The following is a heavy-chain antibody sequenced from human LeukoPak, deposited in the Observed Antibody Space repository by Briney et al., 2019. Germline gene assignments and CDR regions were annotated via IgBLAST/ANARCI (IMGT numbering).Heavy chain of an antibody. Sequence: ASVKVSCKASGYTFSSSDITWVRQAPGQGLEWMGWISPYNGNTNYAQKFQGRVTMTTDTSTSTAYMELRSLRSDDTAVYYCARTKKWFDPWGQGTLVTVSS. CDR1: GYTFSSSD. CDR3: ARTKKWFDP. J-gene: IGHJ5*02. CDR2: ISPYNGNT. V-gene: IGHV1-18*01.